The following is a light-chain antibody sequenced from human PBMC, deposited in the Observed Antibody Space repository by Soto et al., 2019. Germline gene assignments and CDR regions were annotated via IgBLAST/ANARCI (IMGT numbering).Light chain of an antibody. V-gene: IGLV1-40*01. CDR2: GNS. CDR1: SSNIGAGYD. CDR3: QSYDSSLSGWV. Sequence: QSVLTQPPSVSGAPGQRVTISCTGSSSNIGAGYDGHWYQQLPGTAPKLLIYGNSNRPSGVPDRFSGSKSGTSASLAITGLRAEDEADYYCQSYDSSLSGWVFGGGTKVTVL. J-gene: IGLJ3*02.